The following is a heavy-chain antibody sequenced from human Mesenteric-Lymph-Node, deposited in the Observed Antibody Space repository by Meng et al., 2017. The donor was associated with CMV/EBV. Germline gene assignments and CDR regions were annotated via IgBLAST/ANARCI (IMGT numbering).Heavy chain of an antibody. J-gene: IGHJ3*01. V-gene: IGHV4-4*02. CDR3: ARDRAVNL. Sequence: LSLTCTGSGGSISSDNWWSWVRQPPGKGLEWIGEIYHTGSTNYNPSLKSRVTISIDTSKNQLSLKVTSVTAADTAMYYCARDRAVNLWGQGTMVTVSS. CDR1: GGSISSDNW. CDR2: IYHTGST. D-gene: IGHD6-19*01.